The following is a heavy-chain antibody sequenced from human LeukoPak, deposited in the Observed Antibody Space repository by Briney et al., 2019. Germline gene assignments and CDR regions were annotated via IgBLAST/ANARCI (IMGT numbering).Heavy chain of an antibody. V-gene: IGHV3-23*01. D-gene: IGHD3-10*01. Sequence: XXASGFTVSSYGMSWVRQAPGKGLEWVSAISGSGGSTYYADSVKGRFTISRDKSKNTLYLQMNSLRAEDTAVYYXXXEXXGFXEXPLFXDVWGKGTXVTISS. CDR2: ISGSGGST. CDR1: GFTVSSYG. J-gene: IGHJ6*03. CDR3: XXEXXGFXEXPLFXDV.